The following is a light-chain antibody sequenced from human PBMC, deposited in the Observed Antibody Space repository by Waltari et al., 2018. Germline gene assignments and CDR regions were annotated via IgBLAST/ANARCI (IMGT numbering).Light chain of an antibody. CDR2: EAT. V-gene: IGLV2-23*01. CDR1: SSDIGTYNF. Sequence: SALTQPASVPGSPGQSITLSCTGTSSDIGTYNFLSWYQEYPGKAPKLIIYEATKRPSGVSDRFSASKSGNTASLTISGLQADDEADYSCCSYAGGTAYVFGTGTRVTVL. J-gene: IGLJ1*01. CDR3: CSYAGGTAYV.